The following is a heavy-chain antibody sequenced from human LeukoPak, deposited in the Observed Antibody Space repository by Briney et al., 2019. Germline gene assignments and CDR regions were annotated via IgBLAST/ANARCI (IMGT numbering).Heavy chain of an antibody. J-gene: IGHJ4*02. CDR3: ARGAYCAGDCYSFDY. D-gene: IGHD2-21*02. Sequence: SETLSLTCTVSGGSISNYYWNWIRQPAGRGREWIGRVYSSGITNYNPSLRSRLTMSVDTSKNQFSLKLSSVTAADTAVYYCARGAYCAGDCYSFDYWGQGTLVTVSS. V-gene: IGHV4-4*07. CDR2: VYSSGIT. CDR1: GGSISNYY.